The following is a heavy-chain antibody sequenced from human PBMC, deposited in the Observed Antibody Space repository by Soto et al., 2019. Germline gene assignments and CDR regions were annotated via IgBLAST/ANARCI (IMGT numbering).Heavy chain of an antibody. CDR2: IKQDGREK. V-gene: IGHV3-7*01. CDR3: ASEQLQLVIPDY. D-gene: IGHD6-13*01. Sequence: EVQLVESGGGLVQPGGALRLSCAASGFTFSSYWMNWVRQAPGKGLEWVANIKQDGREKYYVDSVKGRFTISRDNTKNSLYLQMNSLRAEDTAVYYCASEQLQLVIPDYWGQGTMVTVSS. CDR1: GFTFSSYW. J-gene: IGHJ4*02.